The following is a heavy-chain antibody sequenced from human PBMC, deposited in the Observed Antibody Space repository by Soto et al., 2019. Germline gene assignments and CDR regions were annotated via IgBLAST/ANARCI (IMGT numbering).Heavy chain of an antibody. D-gene: IGHD4-17*01. CDR3: AREDYAGASPRFDY. CDR2: ISSSSSNI. J-gene: IGHJ4*02. CDR1: GFIYSSYT. Sequence: PGGSLRLSCAASGFIYSSYTMTCVRQAPGKGLEWVSSISSSSSNIEYADSVKGRFSVSRDKANNTLFLQINSLRVEDTAVYYRAREDYAGASPRFDYWGLGAVVTVSS. V-gene: IGHV3-21*01.